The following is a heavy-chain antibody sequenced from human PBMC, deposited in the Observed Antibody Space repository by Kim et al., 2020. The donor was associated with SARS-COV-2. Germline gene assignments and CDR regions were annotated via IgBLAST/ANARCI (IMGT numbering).Heavy chain of an antibody. D-gene: IGHD2-8*01. CDR2: IYYSGST. J-gene: IGHJ4*02. V-gene: IGHV4-39*01. Sequence: SETLSLTCTVSGGSISSSSYYWGWIRQPPGKGLEWIGSIYYSGSTYYNPSLKSRVTISVDTSKNQFSLNLSSVTAADTAVYYCARQHCTNGVCYTGFDYWGQGTLVTVSS. CDR3: ARQHCTNGVCYTGFDY. CDR1: GGSISSSSYY.